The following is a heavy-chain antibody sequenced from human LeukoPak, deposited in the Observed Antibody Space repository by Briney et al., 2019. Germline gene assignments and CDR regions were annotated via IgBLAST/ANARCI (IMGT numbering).Heavy chain of an antibody. D-gene: IGHD6-25*01. J-gene: IGHJ4*02. CDR1: GYTFTNYH. CDR2: INRNNGDS. V-gene: IGHV1-8*03. CDR3: ARTPSFTASGYDY. Sequence: GASVKVSCKASGYTFTNYHINWVRQATGQGLVWMGWINRNNGDSGFVQKFQGRVTITRDTAMTNAYMELSSLTSEDTAIYFCARTPSFTASGYDYWGQGTLVTVAS.